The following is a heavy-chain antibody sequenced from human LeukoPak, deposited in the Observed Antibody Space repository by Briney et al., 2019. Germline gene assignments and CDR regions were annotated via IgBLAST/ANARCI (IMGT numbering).Heavy chain of an antibody. CDR2: INPSGGST. V-gene: IGHV1-46*01. J-gene: IGHJ4*02. CDR1: GYTFTSYY. D-gene: IGHD6-19*01. Sequence: GASVKVSCKASGYTFTSYYMHWVRQAPGQGLEWMGIINPSGGSTSYAQKFQRRVTMTRDTSTSTVYMELSSLRSEETAVYYCARETGAGLVPFDYWGQGTLVTVSS. CDR3: ARETGAGLVPFDY.